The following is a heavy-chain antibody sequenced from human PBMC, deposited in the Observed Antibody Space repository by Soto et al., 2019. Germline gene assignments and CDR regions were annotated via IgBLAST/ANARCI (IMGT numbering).Heavy chain of an antibody. V-gene: IGHV3-48*03. CDR1: GFTFSSYE. CDR3: ARDPAIYSGKFDYGLDV. D-gene: IGHD4-4*01. CDR2: MGTSGKTI. J-gene: IGHJ6*02. Sequence: VGSLRLSCAVSGFTFSSYEMNWVRQAPGKGLEWVSYMGTSGKTIYYADSVRGRFTISRDNAKNSLYLQMNSLRAEDTAVYFCARDPAIYSGKFDYGLDVWGRGTTVTVSS.